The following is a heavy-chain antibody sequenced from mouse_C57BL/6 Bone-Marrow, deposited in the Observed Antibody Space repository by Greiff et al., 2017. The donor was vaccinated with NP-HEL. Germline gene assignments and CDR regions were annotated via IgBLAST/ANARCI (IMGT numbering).Heavy chain of an antibody. CDR2: ISYDGSN. D-gene: IGHD1-2*01. Sequence: EVQLQQSGPGLVKPSQSLSLTCSVTGYSITSGYYWNWIRQFPGNKLEWMGYISYDGSNNYNPSLKNRISITRDTSKNQFFLKLNSVTTEDTATYYCARVITTAYWYFDVWGTGTTVTVSS. CDR1: GYSITSGYY. CDR3: ARVITTAYWYFDV. J-gene: IGHJ1*03. V-gene: IGHV3-6*01.